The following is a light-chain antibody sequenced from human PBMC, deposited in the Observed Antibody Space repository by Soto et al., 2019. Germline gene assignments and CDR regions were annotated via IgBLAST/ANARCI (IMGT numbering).Light chain of an antibody. J-gene: IGLJ1*01. Sequence: QSALTQPPSVSGSPGQSVSISCTGTSSDVGTYISVSWYQQPPGTAPKLIIYAVNNRPSGVPDRFSGSKSGNTASLTISGLQAEDEADYYCSLYVSRSTSFVFGTGTKGTVL. CDR2: AVN. CDR1: SSDVGTYIS. V-gene: IGLV2-18*01. CDR3: SLYVSRSTSFV.